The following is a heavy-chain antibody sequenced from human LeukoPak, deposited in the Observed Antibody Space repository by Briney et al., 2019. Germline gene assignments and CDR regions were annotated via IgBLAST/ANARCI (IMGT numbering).Heavy chain of an antibody. CDR2: ISYDGSNK. CDR3: AKDRDSSSWYAPRLGSGYGMDV. J-gene: IGHJ6*02. CDR1: GFTFSSYG. Sequence: GRSLRLSCAASGFTFSSYGMHWVRQAPGKGLEWVAVISYDGSNKYYADSVKGRFTISRDNSKNTLYLQMNSLRAEDTAVYYCAKDRDSSSWYAPRLGSGYGMDVWGQGTTVTVSS. D-gene: IGHD6-13*01. V-gene: IGHV3-30*18.